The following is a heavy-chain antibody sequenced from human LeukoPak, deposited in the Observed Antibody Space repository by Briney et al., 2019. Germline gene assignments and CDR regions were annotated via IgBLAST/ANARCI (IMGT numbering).Heavy chain of an antibody. V-gene: IGHV4-31*03. CDR2: IYYSGST. D-gene: IGHD3-22*01. CDR1: GRSLSSGGYY. CDR3: ARSSGYSFDY. Sequence: SQTLSLTCSVSGRSLSSGGYYWSWIRQHPGKGLEWIGYIYYSGSTYYNPSLKSRVTISVDTSKNQFSLKLSSVTAADTAVYYCARSSGYSFDYWGQGTLVTVSS. J-gene: IGHJ4*02.